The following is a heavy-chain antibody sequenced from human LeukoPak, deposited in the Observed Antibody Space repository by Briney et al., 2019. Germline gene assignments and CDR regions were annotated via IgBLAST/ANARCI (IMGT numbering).Heavy chain of an antibody. CDR1: GGSISSYY. V-gene: IGHV4-59*12. D-gene: IGHD3-10*01. CDR3: ARVLSRYYGSGTIMGGAFDI. CDR2: IYYSGST. J-gene: IGHJ3*02. Sequence: SETLSLTCTVSGGSISSYYWSWIRQPPGKGLEWIGYIYYSGSTNYNPSLKSRVTISVDTSKNQFSLKLSSVTAADTAVYYCARVLSRYYGSGTIMGGAFDIWGQGTMVTVSS.